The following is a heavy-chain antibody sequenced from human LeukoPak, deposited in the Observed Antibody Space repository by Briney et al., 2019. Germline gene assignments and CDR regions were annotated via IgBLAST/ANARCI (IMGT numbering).Heavy chain of an antibody. CDR1: GYTLTELS. J-gene: IGHJ1*01. D-gene: IGHD3-22*01. CDR2: IIPIFGTA. CDR3: ASGAYYYDSSGSEGPEYFQH. Sequence: ASVKVSCKVSGYTLTELSMHWVRQAPGQGLEWMGGIIPIFGTANYAQKFQGRVTITTDESTSTAYMELSSLRSEDTAVYYCASGAYYYDSSGSEGPEYFQHWGQGTLVTVSS. V-gene: IGHV1-69*05.